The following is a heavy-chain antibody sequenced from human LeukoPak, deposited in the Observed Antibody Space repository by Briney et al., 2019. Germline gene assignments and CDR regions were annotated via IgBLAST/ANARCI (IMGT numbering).Heavy chain of an antibody. CDR3: AKGLTYYDILTGFDH. D-gene: IGHD3-9*01. V-gene: IGHV3-9*03. CDR2: ISWNSGSI. Sequence: GGSLRLSCAASGFTFDDYAMHWVRQAPGKGLEWVSGISWNSGSIGYADSVKGRFTISRDNAKNSLYLQMNSLRAEDMALYYCAKGLTYYDILTGFDHWGQGTLVTVSP. CDR1: GFTFDDYA. J-gene: IGHJ4*02.